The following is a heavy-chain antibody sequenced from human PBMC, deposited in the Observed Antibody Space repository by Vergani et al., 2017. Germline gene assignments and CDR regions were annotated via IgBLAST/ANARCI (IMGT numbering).Heavy chain of an antibody. CDR1: GFTFSSYA. Sequence: QVQLVESGGGVVQPGRSLRLSCAASGFTFSSYAIHWVRQAPGKGLEWVAGISYDGSNKYYADSVKGRFTISRDNSKNTLYLQMNSLSAEDTPVYYCARSTGYSSSWYFDLFDYWGQGTLVTVSS. J-gene: IGHJ4*02. D-gene: IGHD6-13*01. V-gene: IGHV3-30-3*01. CDR3: ARSTGYSSSWYFDLFDY. CDR2: ISYDGSNK.